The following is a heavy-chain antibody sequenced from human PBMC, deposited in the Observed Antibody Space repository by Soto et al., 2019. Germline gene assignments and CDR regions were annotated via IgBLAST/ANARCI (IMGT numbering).Heavy chain of an antibody. CDR1: GFSVSDNS. CDR2: IYSDSVGGNT. Sequence: PGGSLRLSCAASGFSVSDNSMNWVRQAPGKGLEWVSFIYSDSVGGNTYYADFVKGRFTISRDNAKNSLYLQMNSLRAEDTAVYYCVRAPGPMYYAMDAWGQGTMVTVSS. D-gene: IGHD2-8*01. J-gene: IGHJ6*02. CDR3: VRAPGPMYYAMDA. V-gene: IGHV3-66*01.